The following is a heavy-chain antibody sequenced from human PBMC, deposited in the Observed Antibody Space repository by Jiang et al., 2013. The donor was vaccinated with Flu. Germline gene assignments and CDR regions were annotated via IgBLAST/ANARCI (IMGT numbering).Heavy chain of an antibody. V-gene: IGHV3-23*01. CDR1: GFTFRSCA. J-gene: IGHJ4*02. Sequence: LLESGGGLVQPGGSLRLSCAASGFTFRSCAMSWVRQAPGKGLEWVSGISGSGGTTYYVDSVKGRFTISRDNSKNTLYLQMNSLRAEDTAVYYCAKDAYDSSGYHDYWGQGTLVTVSS. CDR3: AKDAYDSSGYHDY. D-gene: IGHD3-22*01. CDR2: ISGSGGTT.